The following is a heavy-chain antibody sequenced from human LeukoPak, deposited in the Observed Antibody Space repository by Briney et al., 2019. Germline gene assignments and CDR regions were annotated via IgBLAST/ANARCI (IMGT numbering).Heavy chain of an antibody. D-gene: IGHD4-17*01. CDR1: GVSISSDSYY. CDR2: LDYVGST. J-gene: IGHJ4*02. Sequence: SETLSLTCTVSGVSISSDSYYWGWIRQPPGKGLEWIGSLDYVGSTYYNPSLKSRVTISLDTSKNQFSLKLSSVTAADTAVYYCARRRRGDFDDSIDYWGQGTLVTVSS. CDR3: ARRRRGDFDDSIDY. V-gene: IGHV4-39*07.